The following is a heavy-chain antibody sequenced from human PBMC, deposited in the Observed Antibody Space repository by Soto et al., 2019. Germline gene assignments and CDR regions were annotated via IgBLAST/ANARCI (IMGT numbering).Heavy chain of an antibody. CDR1: GGTFTSYA. CDR2: IIPGFDTT. Sequence: QVHLVQSGAEVRKPGSSVKVSCTTSGGTFTSYAVSWVRQVPGQGLQWMGGIIPGFDTTFYAQQFQGRVTITADDSTNSAYMELRGLRSEYTAVYYCARDQGLFVHTAMVIDYYGMDVWGPGTTVTVSS. V-gene: IGHV1-69*01. D-gene: IGHD5-18*01. J-gene: IGHJ6*02. CDR3: ARDQGLFVHTAMVIDYYGMDV.